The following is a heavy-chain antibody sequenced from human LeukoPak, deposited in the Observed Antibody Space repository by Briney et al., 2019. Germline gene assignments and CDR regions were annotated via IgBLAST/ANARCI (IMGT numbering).Heavy chain of an antibody. CDR1: GFTFSSYE. Sequence: GGSLRLSCAASGFTFSSYEMNWFRQAPGKGLEWVSYISSSGSTIYYADSVKGRFTISRDNAKNSPYLQMNSLRAEDTAVYYCARDSTVTTYYYYGMDVWGQGTTVTVSS. J-gene: IGHJ6*02. V-gene: IGHV3-48*03. CDR2: ISSSGSTI. D-gene: IGHD4-17*01. CDR3: ARDSTVTTYYYYGMDV.